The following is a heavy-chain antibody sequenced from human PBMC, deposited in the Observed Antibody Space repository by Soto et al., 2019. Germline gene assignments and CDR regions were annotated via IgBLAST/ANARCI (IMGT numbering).Heavy chain of an antibody. CDR2: ITPTSRGI. CDR1: GFTFSSYA. CDR3: ARALDFWSAYFDY. J-gene: IGHJ4*02. Sequence: GGSLRLSCAASGFTFSSYAMSWVRQAPGKGLEWIADITPTSRGINYADSVKGRFTISRDNSKNTLYLQMNSLRTEDTAVYYCARALDFWSAYFDYWGQGSLVTVS. V-gene: IGHV3-23*01. D-gene: IGHD3-3*01.